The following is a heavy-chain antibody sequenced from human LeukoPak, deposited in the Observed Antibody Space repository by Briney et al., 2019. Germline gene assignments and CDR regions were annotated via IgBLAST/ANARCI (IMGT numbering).Heavy chain of an antibody. Sequence: PSETLSLTCTVSGGSISSYYWSWIRQPPGKGLEWIGYIYYSGSTNYNPSLKSRVTISVDTSKNQFSLKLISVTAADTAVFYCARVALVGTGHKGELHFDYWGQGTLVTVSS. CDR3: ARVALVGTGHKGELHFDY. CDR2: IYYSGST. V-gene: IGHV4-59*12. D-gene: IGHD5-12*01. J-gene: IGHJ4*02. CDR1: GGSISSYY.